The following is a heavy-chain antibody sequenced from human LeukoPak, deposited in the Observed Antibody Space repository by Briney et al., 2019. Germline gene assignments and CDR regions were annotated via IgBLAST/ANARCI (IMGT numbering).Heavy chain of an antibody. CDR3: ARGPLSITMVRGVPNYFDC. J-gene: IGHJ4*02. CDR1: ADSISSSKW. Sequence: PSETLSLTCAVSADSISSSKWWSWVRQAPGKGLEWIGEIHHGGSSNYNPSLKSRVTISVDTSKNQFSLKLSSVTAADTAVYYCARGPLSITMVRGVPNYFDCWGQGTLVTVSS. V-gene: IGHV4-4*02. CDR2: IHHGGSS. D-gene: IGHD3-10*01.